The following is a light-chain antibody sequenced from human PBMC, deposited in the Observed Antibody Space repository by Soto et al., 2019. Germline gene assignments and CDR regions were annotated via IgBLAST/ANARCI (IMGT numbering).Light chain of an antibody. V-gene: IGKV3-11*01. J-gene: IGKJ4*01. CDR2: DAS. CDR1: QSVSSY. CDR3: QQRSNWPPLT. Sequence: EIVLTQSPATLSLSPGERATLSCRASQSVSSYLAWYQQTPGQAPSLLIDDASNRATGIPARFSGSGSGTDFTLTISSLEPEDFAVYYCQQRSNWPPLTFGGGTKVEIK.